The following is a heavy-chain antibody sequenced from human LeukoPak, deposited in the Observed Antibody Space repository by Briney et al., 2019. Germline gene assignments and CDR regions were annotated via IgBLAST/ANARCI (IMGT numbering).Heavy chain of an antibody. CDR3: AKAKVGATLDY. CDR1: GFTFSSYA. V-gene: IGHV3-23*01. CDR2: ISGSGGST. D-gene: IGHD1-26*01. Sequence: GGSLRLSCAASGFTFSSYAMSWVRQAPGKGVEWVSAISGSGGSTYYADSVKGRFTISRDSSKNTLYLQMNSLRAEDTAVYYCAKAKVGATLDYWGQGTLVTVSS. J-gene: IGHJ4*02.